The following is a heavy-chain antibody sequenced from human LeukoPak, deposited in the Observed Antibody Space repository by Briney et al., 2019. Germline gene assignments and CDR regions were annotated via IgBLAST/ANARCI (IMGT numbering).Heavy chain of an antibody. Sequence: GGSLXXXXXAXGXXXXSYAXXWVRQAXGKGLELVSAISGSGGSTYYADSVKGRFTISRDNSKNTLYLQMNSLRAEDTAVYYCAKRYSSSWSRPNTDYWGQGTLVTVSS. CDR3: AKRYSSSWSRPNTDY. CDR2: ISGSGGST. CDR1: GXXXXSYA. V-gene: IGHV3-23*01. J-gene: IGHJ4*02. D-gene: IGHD6-13*01.